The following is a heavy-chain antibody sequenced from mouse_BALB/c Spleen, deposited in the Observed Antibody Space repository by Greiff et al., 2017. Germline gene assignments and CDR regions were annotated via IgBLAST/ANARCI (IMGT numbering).Heavy chain of an antibody. D-gene: IGHD2-3*01. CDR3: ARMVDGYSFAY. J-gene: IGHJ3*01. CDR1: GYSFTGYF. CDR2: INPYNGDT. V-gene: IGHV1-20*02. Sequence: VQLQKSGPELVKPGASVKISCKASGYSFTGYFMNWVMQSHGKSLEWIGRINPYNGDTFYNQKFKGKATLTVDKSSSTAHMELRSLASEDSAVYYCARMVDGYSFAYWGQGTLVTVSA.